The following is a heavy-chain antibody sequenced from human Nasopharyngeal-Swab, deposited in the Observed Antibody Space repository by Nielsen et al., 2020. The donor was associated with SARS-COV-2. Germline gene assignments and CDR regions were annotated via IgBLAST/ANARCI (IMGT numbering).Heavy chain of an antibody. Sequence: ASVKVSCKASGYTFTSYGISWVRQAPGQGLEWMGWISAYNGNTNYAQKLQGRVTMTTDTSTSTAYMELRSLGSDDTAVYYCARVLYDYIWGSYRSCDYWGQGTLVTVSS. CDR2: ISAYNGNT. V-gene: IGHV1-18*01. CDR1: GYTFTSYG. D-gene: IGHD3-16*02. CDR3: ARVLYDYIWGSYRSCDY. J-gene: IGHJ4*02.